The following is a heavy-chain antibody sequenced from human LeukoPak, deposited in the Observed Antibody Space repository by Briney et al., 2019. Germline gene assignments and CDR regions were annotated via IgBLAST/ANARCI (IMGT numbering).Heavy chain of an antibody. Sequence: GGSLRLSCAASGFTFSSYGMHWVRQAPGKGLEWVAFIRYDGSKKYYPDSVKGRFTISRDNSKNTLFLQMNSLRAEDTAVYYCAKDGQFPLGYYYYMDLWGKGTTVIVSS. CDR2: IRYDGSKK. V-gene: IGHV3-30*02. CDR1: GFTFSSYG. J-gene: IGHJ6*03. CDR3: AKDGQFPLGYYYYMDL. D-gene: IGHD3-22*01.